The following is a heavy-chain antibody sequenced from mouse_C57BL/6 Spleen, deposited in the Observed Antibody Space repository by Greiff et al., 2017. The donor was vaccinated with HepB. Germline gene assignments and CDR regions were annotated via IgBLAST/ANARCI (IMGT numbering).Heavy chain of an antibody. V-gene: IGHV5-4*01. Sequence: VKLVESGGGLVKPGGSLKLSCAASGFTFSSYAMSWVRQTPEKRLEWVATISDGGSYTYYPDNVKGRFTISRDNAKNNLYLQMSHLKSEDTAMYYCARDGYSFAYWGQGTLVTVSA. CDR3: ARDGYSFAY. J-gene: IGHJ3*01. CDR2: ISDGGSYT. D-gene: IGHD2-3*01. CDR1: GFTFSSYA.